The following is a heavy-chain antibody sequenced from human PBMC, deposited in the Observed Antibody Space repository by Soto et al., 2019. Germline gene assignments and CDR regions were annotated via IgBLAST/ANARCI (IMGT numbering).Heavy chain of an antibody. CDR3: AKEGGLSGSYYISSSYYFDY. CDR2: ISYDGSNT. Sequence: GGSLRLSCAASGFTFSSYSMNWVRQAPGKGLEWVAIISYDGSNTYYADSVKGRFTISRDNSKNTLYLQMNSLRAEDTSVYYCAKEGGLSGSYYISSSYYFDYWGQGTLVTVSS. V-gene: IGHV3-30*18. CDR1: GFTFSSYS. D-gene: IGHD1-26*01. J-gene: IGHJ4*02.